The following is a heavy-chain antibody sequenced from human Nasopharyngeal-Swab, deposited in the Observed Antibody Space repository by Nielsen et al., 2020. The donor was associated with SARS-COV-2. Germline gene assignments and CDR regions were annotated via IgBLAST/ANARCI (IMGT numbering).Heavy chain of an antibody. CDR1: EFSVSSSY. CDR3: ASSLLLSDAFDI. V-gene: IGHV3-66*01. CDR2: IYGGGST. J-gene: IGHJ3*02. Sequence: GESLKISCAASEFSVSSSYMTWVRQAPGKGLEWVSVIYGGGSTYYADSVKGRFTISRDNSKNTVYLQMNSLRGEGTAVYYCASSLLLSDAFDIWGQGTMVTVSS. D-gene: IGHD2-21*01.